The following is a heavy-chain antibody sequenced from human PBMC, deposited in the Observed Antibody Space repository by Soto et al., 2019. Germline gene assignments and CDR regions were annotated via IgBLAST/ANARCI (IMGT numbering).Heavy chain of an antibody. CDR3: AKDVLDEEWFDP. J-gene: IGHJ5*02. V-gene: IGHV3-30*16. CDR1: GYTFTGYY. CDR2: ISYDGSNK. Sequence: QVPLVQSGAEVKKPGASVKVSCKASGYTFTGYYMHWVRQAPGQGLEWVAVISYDGSNKYYADSVKGRFTISRDNSKNTLYLQMNSLRAEDTAVYYCAKDVLDEEWFDPWGQGTLVTVSS.